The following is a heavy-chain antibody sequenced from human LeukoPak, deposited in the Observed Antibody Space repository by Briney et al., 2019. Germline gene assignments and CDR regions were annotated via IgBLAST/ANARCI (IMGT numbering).Heavy chain of an antibody. CDR3: ARVGYEYSSSSGVDY. CDR2: IWYDGSNK. D-gene: IGHD6-6*01. J-gene: IGHJ4*02. V-gene: IGHV3-33*01. Sequence: GGSLRLSCAASGFTFSSYGMHWVRQAPGKGLEWVAVIWYDGSNKYYADSVKGRFTISRDNSKNTLYLQMNSLRAEDTAVYYCARVGYEYSSSSGVDYWGQGTLSPSPQ. CDR1: GFTFSSYG.